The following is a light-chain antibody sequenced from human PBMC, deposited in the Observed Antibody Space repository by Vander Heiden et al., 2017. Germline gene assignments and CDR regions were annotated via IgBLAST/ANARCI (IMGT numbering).Light chain of an antibody. CDR1: QSISSY. Sequence: DIQMTHSPSSLSASVGDRVTITCRASQSISSYLNWYQQKPGKAPKLLIYAASSLQSGVPSRFSGSGSGTDFTLTISSLQPEDFATYYCQQSYSTVWTFGQGTKVEIK. V-gene: IGKV1-39*01. J-gene: IGKJ1*01. CDR2: AAS. CDR3: QQSYSTVWT.